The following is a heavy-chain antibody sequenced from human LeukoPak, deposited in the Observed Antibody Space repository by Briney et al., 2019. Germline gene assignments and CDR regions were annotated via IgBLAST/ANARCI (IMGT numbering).Heavy chain of an antibody. Sequence: SETLSLTCAVSGYSISSGYYWGWIRQPPGKGLEWIRSIYHSGSTYYNPSLKSRVTISVDTSKNQFSLKLSSVTAADTAVYYCARPSYKAAARLDYWGQGTLVTVSS. CDR2: IYHSGST. CDR3: ARPSYKAAARLDY. V-gene: IGHV4-38-2*01. D-gene: IGHD6-13*01. J-gene: IGHJ4*02. CDR1: GYSISSGYY.